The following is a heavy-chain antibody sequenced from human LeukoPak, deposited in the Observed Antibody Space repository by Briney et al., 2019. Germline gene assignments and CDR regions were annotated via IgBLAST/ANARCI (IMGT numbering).Heavy chain of an antibody. V-gene: IGHV3-48*04. Sequence: PGGSLRLSCAASGFTFSTFSMNWVRQAPGKGLDWVSYISSSSSTIYYADSVKGRFTISRDNAKNSLYLQMNSLRAEDTAVYYCTTVLIEAAGHRYWYFDLWGRGTLVTVSS. J-gene: IGHJ2*01. CDR2: ISSSSSTI. D-gene: IGHD6-13*01. CDR1: GFTFSTFS. CDR3: TTVLIEAAGHRYWYFDL.